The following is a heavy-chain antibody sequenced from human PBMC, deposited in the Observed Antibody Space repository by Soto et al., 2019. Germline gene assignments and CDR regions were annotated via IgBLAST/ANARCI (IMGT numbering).Heavy chain of an antibody. CDR3: TDTQGYTRSWSVIYFVF. CDR2: IYWDDDK. D-gene: IGHD6-13*01. V-gene: IGHV2-5*02. Sequence: QITLKESGPTLVKPTQTLTLTCTFSGFSLSTSGVGVGWIRQPPGKALEWLALIYWDDDKRYSPSLKSRLTINNNTTTNQVSLRMPDMDPLATAAHLDTDTQGYTRSWSVIYFVFWGRGTLVTVSS. CDR1: GFSLSTSGVG. J-gene: IGHJ2*01.